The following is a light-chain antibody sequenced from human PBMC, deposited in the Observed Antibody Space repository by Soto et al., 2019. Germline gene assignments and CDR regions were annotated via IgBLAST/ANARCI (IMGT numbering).Light chain of an antibody. Sequence: DIQMTQSPSSLSASFGDRVTITCRASQGIGVYLAWFQQKPGNAPKLPIYAASTLQSGVPSRFSGSGSGTDFTLTISGLQPEDVATYYCQKYNSAPLTFGGGTKVEIK. CDR3: QKYNSAPLT. CDR2: AAS. V-gene: IGKV1-27*01. CDR1: QGIGVY. J-gene: IGKJ4*01.